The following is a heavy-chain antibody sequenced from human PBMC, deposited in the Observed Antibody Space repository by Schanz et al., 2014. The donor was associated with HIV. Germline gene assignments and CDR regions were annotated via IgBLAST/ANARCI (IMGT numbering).Heavy chain of an antibody. CDR2: ISESGGRT. CDR1: GFTFNNYA. V-gene: IGHV3-23*01. CDR3: AKPEYDSRGNSQSHFDY. Sequence: EVQLLESGGGLEQPGGSLRLSCAASGFTFNNYAMTWVRQAPGKGLEWVSSISESGGRTYYADSVNGRFTISRDNSKNTLYLQMTTLRIDDMAVYYCAKPEYDSRGNSQSHFDYWGQGTLVTVSS. J-gene: IGHJ4*02. D-gene: IGHD3-22*01.